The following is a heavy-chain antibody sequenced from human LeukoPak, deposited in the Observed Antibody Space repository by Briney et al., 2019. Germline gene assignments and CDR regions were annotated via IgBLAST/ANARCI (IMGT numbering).Heavy chain of an antibody. CDR1: GFTFSSYA. Sequence: GGSLRLSCAASGFTFSSYAMHWVRQAPGKGLEWVAVISYDGSNKYYADSVKGRFTISRDNSKNTLYLQMNSLRAEDTAVYYCARDYLAAADPQEIDPWGQGTLVTVSS. D-gene: IGHD6-13*01. V-gene: IGHV3-30*04. CDR3: ARDYLAAADPQEIDP. J-gene: IGHJ5*02. CDR2: ISYDGSNK.